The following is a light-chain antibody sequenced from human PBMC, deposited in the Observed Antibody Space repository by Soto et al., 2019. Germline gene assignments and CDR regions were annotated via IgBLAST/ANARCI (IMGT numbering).Light chain of an antibody. CDR2: GAS. J-gene: IGKJ1*01. V-gene: IGKV3-20*01. CDR3: QQYGSSPWT. Sequence: EIVLTQSPGTLSLSPGERATLSCRASQSVSNSYIAWYQQKPGQAPRLLIYGASSRATGIPDRFSGSGSGTDFTLTISRLVSEDFAVYYCQQYGSSPWTFGQGTKVEIK. CDR1: QSVSNSY.